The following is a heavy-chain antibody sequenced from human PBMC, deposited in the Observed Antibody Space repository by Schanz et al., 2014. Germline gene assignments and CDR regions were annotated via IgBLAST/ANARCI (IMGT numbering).Heavy chain of an antibody. D-gene: IGHD3-10*01. J-gene: IGHJ3*01. CDR1: GYTFTSYD. CDR3: ATNSPFRMVRGSNAFDA. V-gene: IGHV1-8*02. CDR2: MNPNSGNT. Sequence: QVQLVQSGAEVKKPGASVKVSCKASGYTFTSYDINWVRQAPGQGLEWMGWMNPNSGNTGYAQKFQGRVTMTRHTPISTAYMELSGLRSGDTAVYYCATNSPFRMVRGSNAFDAWGQGTMVTVSS.